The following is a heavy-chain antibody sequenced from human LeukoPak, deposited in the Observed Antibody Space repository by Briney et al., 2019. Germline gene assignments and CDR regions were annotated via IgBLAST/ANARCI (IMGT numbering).Heavy chain of an antibody. D-gene: IGHD3-22*01. Sequence: SETLSLTCTVSGGSISSSSYYWGWLRQPPGKGLEWIGSIYYSGSTYYNPSLKSRVTISVDTSKNQFSLKLSSVTAADTAVYYCARLTYYYDSSGYYTGGGLDYWGRGTLVTVSS. CDR1: GGSISSSSYY. CDR2: IYYSGST. CDR3: ARLTYYYDSSGYYTGGGLDY. V-gene: IGHV4-39*01. J-gene: IGHJ4*02.